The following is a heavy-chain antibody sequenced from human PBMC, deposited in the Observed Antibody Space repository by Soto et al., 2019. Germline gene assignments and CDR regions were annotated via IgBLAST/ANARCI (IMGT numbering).Heavy chain of an antibody. CDR1: GFTFSSYS. CDR3: ARDSGITIFY. D-gene: IGHD3-3*01. CDR2: ISSNSYI. V-gene: IGHV3-21*01. J-gene: IGHJ4*02. Sequence: GGSLRLSCAASGFTFSSYSMNWVRQAPGKGLGWVSSISSNSYIYYADSVKGRFTISRDNAKNSLYLQMNSLRAEDTAVYYCARDSGITIFYWGQGTLVTLAS.